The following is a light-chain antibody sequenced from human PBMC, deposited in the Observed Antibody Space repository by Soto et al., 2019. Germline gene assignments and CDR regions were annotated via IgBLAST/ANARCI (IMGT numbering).Light chain of an antibody. J-gene: IGKJ4*01. CDR2: WAS. CDR3: QQYYSTPRLT. CDR1: QSDLYSSNNKNY. Sequence: DIVMTQSPDSLAVSLGERATINCKSSQSDLYSSNNKNYLAWYQQKPGQPPKLLIYWASTRESGVPDRFSGSGSGTDFTLTFSSLQALDVAVYYCQQYYSTPRLTFGGGTKVEIK. V-gene: IGKV4-1*01.